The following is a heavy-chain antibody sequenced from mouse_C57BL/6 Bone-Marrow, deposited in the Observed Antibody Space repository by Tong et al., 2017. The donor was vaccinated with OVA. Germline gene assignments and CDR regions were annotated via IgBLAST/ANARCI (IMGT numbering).Heavy chain of an antibody. J-gene: IGHJ1*01. Sequence: VQLQQSGAELMKPGASVKISCKATGYTFSSHWIEWVKQRPGHGLEWIGEILPGSGSTNYNEKFKGKATFTADTSSNTAHMQLRSLTSEDSAVYYCASTWSPLYWYFDVWGAGTTVTVSS. V-gene: IGHV1-9*01. CDR1: GYTFSSHW. CDR3: ASTWSPLYWYFDV. D-gene: IGHD1-1*02. CDR2: ILPGSGST.